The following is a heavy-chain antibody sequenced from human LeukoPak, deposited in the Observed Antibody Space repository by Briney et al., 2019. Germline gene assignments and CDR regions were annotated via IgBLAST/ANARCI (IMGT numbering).Heavy chain of an antibody. D-gene: IGHD4-11*01. J-gene: IGHJ4*02. CDR2: INAYSGNT. V-gene: IGHV1-18*01. Sequence: ASVKVSCKASGYTFTSYGISWVRQAPGQGLEWMGWINAYSGNTNYAQNLQGRVTMTTDTSTSTAYMELRSLRSDDTAVYYCAREGYPRIYSNYVDWGQGTLVTVSS. CDR3: AREGYPRIYSNYVD. CDR1: GYTFTSYG.